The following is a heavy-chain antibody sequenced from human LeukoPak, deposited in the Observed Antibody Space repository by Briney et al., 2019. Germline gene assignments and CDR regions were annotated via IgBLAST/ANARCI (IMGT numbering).Heavy chain of an antibody. CDR3: ARVAVYYDILTGYDY. J-gene: IGHJ4*02. CDR1: GYTFTSYY. D-gene: IGHD3-9*01. Sequence: ASVKVSCKASGYTFTSYYMHWVRQALGQGLEWMGIINPSGGSTSYAQKFQGRVTMTRDTSTSTVYMELSSLRSEDTAVYYCARVAVYYDILTGYDYWGQGTLVTVSS. CDR2: INPSGGST. V-gene: IGHV1-46*01.